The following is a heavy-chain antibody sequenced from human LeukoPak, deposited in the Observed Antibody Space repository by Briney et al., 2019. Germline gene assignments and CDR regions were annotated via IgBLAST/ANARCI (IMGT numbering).Heavy chain of an antibody. V-gene: IGHV4-38-2*02. D-gene: IGHD1-26*01. CDR3: AVREVRAPPGYYFDY. CDR2: IYHSGST. J-gene: IGHJ4*02. Sequence: PSETLSLTCTVSGYSISGGYYWGWIRQPPGKGLEWIGSIYHSGSTYYNPSLKSRVTISVDTSKNQFSLKLSSVTAADTAVYYCAVREVRAPPGYYFDYWGQGTLVTVSS. CDR1: GYSISGGYY.